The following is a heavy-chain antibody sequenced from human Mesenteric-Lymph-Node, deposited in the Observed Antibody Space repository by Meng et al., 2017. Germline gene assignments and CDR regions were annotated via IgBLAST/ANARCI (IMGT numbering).Heavy chain of an antibody. CDR2: INPNSGGT. V-gene: IGHV1-2*04. J-gene: IGHJ4*02. CDR3: ARGSQWLYAFDY. Sequence: QVQLVQSGAEVKNPGASVRVSCKASGYSFTGYYMHWVRQAPRQGLEWMGWINPNSGGTKYAQKFQGWVTMTRDTSINTAYMQLSRLRSDDTAVYYCARGSQWLYAFDYWGQGTLVTVSS. CDR1: GYSFTGYY. D-gene: IGHD6-19*01.